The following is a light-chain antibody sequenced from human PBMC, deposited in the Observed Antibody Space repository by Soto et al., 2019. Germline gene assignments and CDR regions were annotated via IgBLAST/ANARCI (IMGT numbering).Light chain of an antibody. Sequence: ETVMTQSPGTLSVSLGERATLSCRASQSVSIHLAWYQQKPGQAPRLLIYDTSTRATGIPARFSGSGSGTEFTLTISNLQSEDFAVYYCQHYNHWLWTFGQGTKVEIK. CDR3: QHYNHWLWT. J-gene: IGKJ1*01. V-gene: IGKV3-15*01. CDR2: DTS. CDR1: QSVSIH.